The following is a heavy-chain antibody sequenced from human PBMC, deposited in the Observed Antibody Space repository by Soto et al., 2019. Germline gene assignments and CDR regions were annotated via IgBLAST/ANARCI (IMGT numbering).Heavy chain of an antibody. Sequence: EVQVLESGGGLVQPGESLRLSCAASGFIFGNYMMTWVRQAAGKGLEWVSTIRDSGDSTYYADSVKGRFTISRDNFKNTLYLQMDSMGADYTAVYYCAPHVHCGGGNCHYDAFDIRGQGTWVTVSS. CDR2: IRDSGDST. V-gene: IGHV3-23*01. D-gene: IGHD2-15*01. J-gene: IGHJ3*02. CDR1: GFIFGNYM. CDR3: APHVHCGGGNCHYDAFDI.